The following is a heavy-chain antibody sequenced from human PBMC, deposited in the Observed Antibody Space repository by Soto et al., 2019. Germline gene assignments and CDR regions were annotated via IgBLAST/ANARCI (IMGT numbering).Heavy chain of an antibody. CDR3: TRGRTRVEY. D-gene: IGHD4-17*01. Sequence: GGSLRLSCTASGFTFGDLAMSWVRQAPGKGLEWVGFIRSKASGMTTEYAASVKGRFTISRDDSRSIAYLQMDSLKTEDTAVYYCTRGRTRVEYWGRGTLVTVSS. CDR1: GFTFGDLA. J-gene: IGHJ4*02. V-gene: IGHV3-49*04. CDR2: IRSKASGMTT.